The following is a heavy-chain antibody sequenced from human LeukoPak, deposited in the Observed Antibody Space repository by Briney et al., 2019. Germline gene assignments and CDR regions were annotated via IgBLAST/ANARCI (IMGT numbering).Heavy chain of an antibody. D-gene: IGHD1-7*01. Sequence: ASVKVSCKASGGSFSSYAISWLRQAPGQGLEWMGGIIPIFGTANYAQKVQGRVTITTDESTSTAYMELSSLRSEDTAVYYCARVRANWNYVLNDAFDIWGQGTMVTVSS. V-gene: IGHV1-69*05. J-gene: IGHJ3*02. CDR1: GGSFSSYA. CDR2: IIPIFGTA. CDR3: ARVRANWNYVLNDAFDI.